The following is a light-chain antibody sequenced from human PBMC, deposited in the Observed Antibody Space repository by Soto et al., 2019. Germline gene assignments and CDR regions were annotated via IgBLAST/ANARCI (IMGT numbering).Light chain of an antibody. CDR1: SGSVSTSNY. Sequence: QTVVTQEPSFSVSPGGTVTLTCGLSSGSVSTSNYPSWYQQTPGQTPRTLIHFTNIRSSGVPDRFSGSILGNKAALTITGAQADDESDYYCVLYMGSGSVFGGGTKLTVL. J-gene: IGLJ3*02. CDR3: VLYMGSGSV. CDR2: FTN. V-gene: IGLV8-61*01.